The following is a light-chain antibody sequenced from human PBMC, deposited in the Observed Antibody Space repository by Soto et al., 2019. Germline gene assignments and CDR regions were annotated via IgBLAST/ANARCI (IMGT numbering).Light chain of an antibody. CDR2: DAS. Sequence: EIVLTQSPGSLSLSPGERATLSCRASQSVRSSFLAWYQQKPGQAPRLLIFDASRRATGIPDRFSGSGSGTDFTLTVSRLEPEDFAVYYCQQYDSSPYTFGQGTELEIK. CDR1: QSVRSSF. CDR3: QQYDSSPYT. J-gene: IGKJ2*01. V-gene: IGKV3-20*01.